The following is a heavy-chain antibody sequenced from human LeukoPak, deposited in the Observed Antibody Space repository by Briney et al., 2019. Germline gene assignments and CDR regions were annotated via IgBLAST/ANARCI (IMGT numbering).Heavy chain of an antibody. V-gene: IGHV1-2*02. CDR2: INPNSGGT. CDR3: AREGLGELTLDY. D-gene: IGHD3-16*01. Sequence: ASVKVSCKASGYTFTGYYVHWVRQAPGQGLEWMAWINPNSGGTNYAQKFQGRVTMTRDTSISTAYMELSSLRSDDTAVYYCAREGLGELTLDYWGQGTLVTVSS. J-gene: IGHJ4*02. CDR1: GYTFTGYY.